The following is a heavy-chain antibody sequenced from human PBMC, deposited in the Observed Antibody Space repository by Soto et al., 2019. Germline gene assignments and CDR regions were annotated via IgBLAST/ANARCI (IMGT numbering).Heavy chain of an antibody. CDR2: ICYLGSS. V-gene: IGHV4-39*01. D-gene: IGHD3-3*02. CDR3: ARHSLALRKNPWFDN. J-gene: IGHJ5*01. CDR1: GDSIISSHFY. Sequence: SETLSLTCTVSGDSIISSHFYWGWVRQPPGKGLEWIGSICYLGSSYYNPSPKSRVTMSVDTSKNQFSLRLRSVTAADTALYFCARHSLALRKNPWFDNWGQGIMVTISS.